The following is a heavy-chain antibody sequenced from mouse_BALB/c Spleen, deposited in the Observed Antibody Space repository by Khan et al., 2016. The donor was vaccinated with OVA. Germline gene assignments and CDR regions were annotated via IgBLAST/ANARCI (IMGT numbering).Heavy chain of an antibody. Sequence: QVQLKQSGAELVRPGASVKLSCKTSGYIFTSYWIHWIKQRSGQGLEWIARIYPGTDNTYYNENLKGRATLTTDKSSSTAYMQLSCLKSEDSAVYFCARGEALDYFDYWGQGTTLTVSS. CDR1: GYIFTSYW. V-gene: IGHV1S132*01. D-gene: IGHD3-2*02. J-gene: IGHJ2*01. CDR3: ARGEALDYFDY. CDR2: IYPGTDNT.